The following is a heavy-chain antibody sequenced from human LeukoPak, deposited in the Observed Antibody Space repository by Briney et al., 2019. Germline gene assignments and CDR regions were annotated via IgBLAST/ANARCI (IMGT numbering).Heavy chain of an antibody. Sequence: PGRSLRLSCAASGFTFSSYGMHWVRQAPGKGLEWVAVISYDGSNKYYADSVKGRFTISRDNSKNTLYLQMNSLRAEDTAVYYCAKDLGSGYYVGDYWGQGTLVTVSS. CDR1: GFTFSSYG. V-gene: IGHV3-30*18. J-gene: IGHJ4*02. CDR3: AKDLGSGYYVGDY. CDR2: ISYDGSNK. D-gene: IGHD3-22*01.